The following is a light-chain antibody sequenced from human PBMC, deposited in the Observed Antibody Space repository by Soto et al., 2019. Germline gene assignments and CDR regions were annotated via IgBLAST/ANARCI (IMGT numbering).Light chain of an antibody. J-gene: IGKJ3*01. CDR2: DAP. V-gene: IGKV1-33*01. CDR1: QDISNY. CDR3: QQYDNRPFT. Sequence: DIQMTQSPSSLSASVGDRVTITCQAGQDISNYLNWYQQKPGKAPKLLIYDAPNLETGVPSRLSGSGSGTDFTFTISSLQPEDNATYYCQQYDNRPFTFGPGTKVDIK.